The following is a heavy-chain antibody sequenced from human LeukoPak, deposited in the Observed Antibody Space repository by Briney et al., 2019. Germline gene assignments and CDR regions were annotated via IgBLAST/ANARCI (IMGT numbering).Heavy chain of an antibody. CDR1: GFPLGRYS. D-gene: IGHD1-1*01. CDR3: ARGALGMKYDRGYFDY. J-gene: IGHJ4*02. V-gene: IGHV3-7*01. Sequence: GGSRRLSCAASGFPLGRYSFTWVRQAPGKGLEWVANIEQDGSEKYYVDSVKGRFTISRDNAKNSLYLQMNSLRAEDTAVYYCARGALGMKYDRGYFDYWGQGTLVTVSS. CDR2: IEQDGSEK.